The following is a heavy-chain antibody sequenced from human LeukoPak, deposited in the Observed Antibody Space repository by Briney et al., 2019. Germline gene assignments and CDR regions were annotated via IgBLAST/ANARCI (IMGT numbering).Heavy chain of an antibody. CDR3: ASHPRSVSTPPFDY. CDR2: INPHNGDT. D-gene: IGHD2-2*01. V-gene: IGHV1-2*02. Sequence: ASVKVSCKASGYSFTAQYMHWLRQAPGQGLEWMGWINPHNGDTKYAQSFLGRLIMTRDTSTTTAYMELSSLRSDDTAVYFCASHPRSVSTPPFDYWGQGTLVTVSS. J-gene: IGHJ4*02. CDR1: GYSFTAQY.